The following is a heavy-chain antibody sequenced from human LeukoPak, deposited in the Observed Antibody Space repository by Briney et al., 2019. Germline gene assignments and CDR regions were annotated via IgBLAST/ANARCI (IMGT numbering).Heavy chain of an antibody. D-gene: IGHD1-26*01. CDR2: INPNSGDR. Sequence: ASVKVSCKASGYTFTGYYMHWVRQAPGQGLEWMGWINPNSGDRSYARKFQGRVTMTADTSISTAYMELSSLRSDDTAVYYCARDGAHLYYFDYWGQGTLVTVSS. CDR1: GYTFTGYY. J-gene: IGHJ4*02. CDR3: ARDGAHLYYFDY. V-gene: IGHV1-2*02.